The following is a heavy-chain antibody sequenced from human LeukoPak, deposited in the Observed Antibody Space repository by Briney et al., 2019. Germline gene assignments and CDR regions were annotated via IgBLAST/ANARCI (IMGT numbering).Heavy chain of an antibody. D-gene: IGHD4-17*01. CDR2: IWYDGSNK. Sequence: GGSLRLSCAASGFTFSSYGMHWVRQAPGKGLEWVAVIWYDGSNKYYADSVKDRFTISRDNSKNTLYLQMNRLRAEDTAVYYCAKSSRATVTTTPLDYWGQGTLVTVSS. CDR1: GFTFSSYG. J-gene: IGHJ4*02. CDR3: AKSSRATVTTTPLDY. V-gene: IGHV3-33*06.